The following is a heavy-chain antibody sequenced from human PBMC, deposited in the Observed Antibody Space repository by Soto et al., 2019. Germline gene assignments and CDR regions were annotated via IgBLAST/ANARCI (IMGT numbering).Heavy chain of an antibody. CDR3: ARVRKSRRFLEWLPDY. D-gene: IGHD3-3*01. J-gene: IGHJ4*02. V-gene: IGHV1-2*04. CDR1: GYTFTGYY. Sequence: ASVKVSCRASGYTFTGYYMHWVLQAPGQVLEWMGWINPNSGGTNYAQKFQGWVTMTRDTSISTAYMELSRLRSDDTAVYYCARVRKSRRFLEWLPDYWGQGTLVTVSS. CDR2: INPNSGGT.